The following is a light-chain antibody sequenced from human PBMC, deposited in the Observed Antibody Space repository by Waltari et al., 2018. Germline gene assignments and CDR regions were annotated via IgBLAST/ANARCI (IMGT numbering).Light chain of an antibody. CDR3: CSYAGSDTLVV. CDR1: SSDVGGYNY. J-gene: IGLJ2*01. CDR2: DVS. Sequence: QSVTISCTGSSSDVGGYNYVSWYQQHTGKAPKLMIYDVSRRASGAPDRLSGSKVGNTASLTISGLQAEDEADYCCCSYAGSDTLVVFGGGTKLTVL. V-gene: IGLV2-11*01.